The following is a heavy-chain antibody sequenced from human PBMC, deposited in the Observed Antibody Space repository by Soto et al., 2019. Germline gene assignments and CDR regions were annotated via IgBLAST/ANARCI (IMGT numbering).Heavy chain of an antibody. CDR3: VRDQDSRGYSVFNL. CDR2: ISNDASST. V-gene: IGHV3-74*01. D-gene: IGHD3-22*01. Sequence: GGSLRLSCAASGFTLNSFFMHWVRHAPGKGLMWVSRISNDASSTTYADSVKGRFTISRDNARNTLYLQMNSLRADDTAVYFCVRDQDSRGYSVFNLWGQGAQVTVSS. CDR1: GFTLNSFF. J-gene: IGHJ5*02.